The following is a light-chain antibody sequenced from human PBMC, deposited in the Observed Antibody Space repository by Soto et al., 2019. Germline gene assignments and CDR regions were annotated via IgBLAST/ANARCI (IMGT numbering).Light chain of an antibody. CDR2: LNSDGSH. J-gene: IGLJ2*01. CDR3: QTWGTGIDVV. V-gene: IGLV4-69*01. Sequence: QPVLTQSPSASASLGASVKLTCTLSSGHSSYAIAWHQQQPKKGPRYLMKLNSDGSHSKGDGIPDRFSGASSGAGHYLTISSRESEDEADDYYQTWGTGIDVVFGGGTKLTVL. CDR1: SGHSSYA.